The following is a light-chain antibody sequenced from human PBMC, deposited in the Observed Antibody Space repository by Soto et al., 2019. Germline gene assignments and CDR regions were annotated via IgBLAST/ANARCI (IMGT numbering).Light chain of an antibody. CDR3: RQYGRSLGSA. V-gene: IGKV3-20*01. Sequence: IVFTQSRGTASLSPGERATLSCRACHSLTSSYLAWYQQKPGQSPRLLIYGASTRATGIPARFSGSGSGTEFTLTLSTLQSEDFAVYYCRQYGRSLGSAFGGGTKVDI. CDR1: HSLTSSY. J-gene: IGKJ4*01. CDR2: GAS.